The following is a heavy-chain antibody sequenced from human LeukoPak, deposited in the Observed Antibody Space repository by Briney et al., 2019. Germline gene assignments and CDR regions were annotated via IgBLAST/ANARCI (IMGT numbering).Heavy chain of an antibody. Sequence: PGGSLRLSCAASGFTFSTHAMHWVRQTPGKGLEYVSAISTNGGGTYYANSVKGRFTISRDNSKNTLYLQMGSLRAEDMAVYYCARYCSGVSCYSGYDYWGQGTLVTVSS. CDR3: ARYCSGVSCYSGYDY. CDR1: GFTFSTHA. J-gene: IGHJ4*02. CDR2: ISTNGGGT. D-gene: IGHD2-15*01. V-gene: IGHV3-64*01.